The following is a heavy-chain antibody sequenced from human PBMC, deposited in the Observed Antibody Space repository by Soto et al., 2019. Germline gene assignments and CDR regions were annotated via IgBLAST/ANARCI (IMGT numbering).Heavy chain of an antibody. CDR2: VNPSGDST. CDR3: ARDDGCSGGSCYPGG. Sequence: QVQLVQSGAEVKKPGASVKVSCKASGYTFTNYYMHWVRQAPGQGLEWMGIVNPSGDSTSYAQKFEGRVTMTRDTSTSTVYMELSSLRSEDTAVDYCARDDGCSGGSCYPGGWGQGTLVTVSS. D-gene: IGHD2-15*01. V-gene: IGHV1-46*01. CDR1: GYTFTNYY. J-gene: IGHJ4*02.